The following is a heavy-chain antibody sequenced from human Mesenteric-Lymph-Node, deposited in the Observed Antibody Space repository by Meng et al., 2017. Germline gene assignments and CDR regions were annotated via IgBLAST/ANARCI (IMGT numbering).Heavy chain of an antibody. J-gene: IGHJ4*02. CDR1: AYTFTGYY. D-gene: IGHD2-2*01. CDR3: ARGRYCSRTGCYEGELGY. V-gene: IGHV1-2*06. Sequence: QVERVQSGAEVKKPGALVRVSCKASAYTFTGYYMHWARQAPGQGLEWMGRINPNSGGTNYPQKFQGRVTMTRDTSISTAYMELSSLRSDDTALYYCARGRYCSRTGCYEGELGYWGQGTLVTVSS. CDR2: INPNSGGT.